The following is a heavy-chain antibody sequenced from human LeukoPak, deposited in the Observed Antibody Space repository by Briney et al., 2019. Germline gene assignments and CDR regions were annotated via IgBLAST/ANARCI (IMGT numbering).Heavy chain of an antibody. D-gene: IGHD3-3*01. CDR3: AKVQRVIFGVVPFDY. CDR1: GFTFSSYW. V-gene: IGHV3-7*01. Sequence: PGGSLRLSCAASGFTFSSYWMSWVRQAPGKGLEWVANIKQDGSEKYYVDSVKGRFTISRDNAKNSLYLQMNSLRAEDTAVYYCAKVQRVIFGVVPFDYWGRGTLVTVSS. CDR2: IKQDGSEK. J-gene: IGHJ4*02.